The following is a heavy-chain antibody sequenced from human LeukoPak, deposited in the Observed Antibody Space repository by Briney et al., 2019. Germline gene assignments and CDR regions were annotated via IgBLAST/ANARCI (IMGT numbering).Heavy chain of an antibody. CDR3: ARDLGRGSMDV. J-gene: IGHJ6*02. CDR1: GGSISGYY. CDR2: ISYSGST. Sequence: SETLSLTCTVSGGSISGYYWSWIRQPPGKGLEWVGYISYSGSTNYKPSLKSRVTISVDTSKNQFSLKLSFVTAADTAVYYCARDLGRGSMDVWGLGTTVTVSS. V-gene: IGHV4-59*12. D-gene: IGHD1-26*01.